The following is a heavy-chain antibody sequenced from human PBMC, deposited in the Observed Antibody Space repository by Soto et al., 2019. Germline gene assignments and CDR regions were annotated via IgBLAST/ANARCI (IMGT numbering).Heavy chain of an antibody. V-gene: IGHV3-33*01. CDR3: ASSPHVLLWPDGHFDY. CDR2: IWYDGSNK. CDR1: GFTFSSYG. J-gene: IGHJ4*02. D-gene: IGHD3-10*01. Sequence: QVQLVESGGGVVQPGRSLRLSCAASGFTFSSYGMHWVRQAPGKGLGWVAVIWYDGSNKYYADSVKGRFTISRDNSKNTLYLQMNSLRAEDTAVYYCASSPHVLLWPDGHFDYWGQGTLVTVSS.